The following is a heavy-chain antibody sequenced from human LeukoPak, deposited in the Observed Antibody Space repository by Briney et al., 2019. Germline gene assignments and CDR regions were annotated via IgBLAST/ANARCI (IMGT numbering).Heavy chain of an antibody. D-gene: IGHD3-3*01. CDR3: ARGPKNYDFWSGYYYGMDV. J-gene: IGHJ6*02. CDR1: GYTFTGYD. Sequence: ASVKVSCKASGYTFTGYDINWVRQATGQGLEWMGWMNPNSGNTGYAQKFQGRVTMTRNTSISTAYMELSSLRSEDTAVYYCARGPKNYDFWSGYYYGMDVWGQGTTVTVSS. V-gene: IGHV1-8*01. CDR2: MNPNSGNT.